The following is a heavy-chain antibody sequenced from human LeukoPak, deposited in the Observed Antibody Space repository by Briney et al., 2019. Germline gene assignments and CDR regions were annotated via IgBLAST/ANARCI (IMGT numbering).Heavy chain of an antibody. CDR1: GFSFSSNG. CDR3: AGYSSSWSSFDY. V-gene: IGHV3-30-3*01. J-gene: IGHJ4*02. Sequence: GGSLRLSCSASGFSFSSNGMHWVRQAPGKGLEWVAVIPYGGDKTYYADSVKDRFTISRDNSKSTLYLQMNSLRAEDTALYYCAGYSSSWSSFDYWGQGTLVTVSS. D-gene: IGHD6-13*01. CDR2: IPYGGDKT.